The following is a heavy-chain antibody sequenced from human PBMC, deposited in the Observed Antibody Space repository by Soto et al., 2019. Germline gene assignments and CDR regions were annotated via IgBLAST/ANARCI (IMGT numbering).Heavy chain of an antibody. J-gene: IGHJ5*02. CDR3: TRDRNDYVWGT. CDR1: GASINDYY. V-gene: IGHV4-59*01. Sequence: QVQLQESGPGLVKPSETLSLTCTVSGASINDYYWSWIRQSPGKGLEWIGYIYYTGSTNYSPSLKSRVTISVDTSKNQFSPKLTSVTAADTAVYYCTRDRNDYVWGTWGQGTLVTVSS. CDR2: IYYTGST. D-gene: IGHD3-16*01.